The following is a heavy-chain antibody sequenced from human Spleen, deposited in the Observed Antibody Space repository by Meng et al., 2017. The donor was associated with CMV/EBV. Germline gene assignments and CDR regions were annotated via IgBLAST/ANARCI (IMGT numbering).Heavy chain of an antibody. CDR3: AVRSVSYSEPDY. D-gene: IGHD1-26*01. CDR2: ISAYHVTT. CDR1: CHTSTSYV. V-gene: IGHV1-18*04. J-gene: IGHJ4*02. Sequence: KSFCHTSTSYVVCWVRQPPGHAHTWIRWISAYHVTTTSAQTLQGGVPLTTDPSTSTAYMELSALKSVDTAVYYCAVRSVSYSEPDYWGQGTLVTVSS.